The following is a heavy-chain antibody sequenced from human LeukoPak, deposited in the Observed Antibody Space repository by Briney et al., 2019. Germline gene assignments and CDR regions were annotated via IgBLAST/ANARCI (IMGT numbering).Heavy chain of an antibody. CDR2: ISVSVGST. CDR1: GLSFSSYA. CDR3: AKEEGGYSSSWYSSYYYYMDV. D-gene: IGHD6-13*01. Sequence: GGSLRLSCAASGLSFSSYAMSWVRQAPGKGLEWVSVISVSVGSTYYADSVKGRFTISRDNSKNTLYLQMNSLRDKDTAVYYCAKEEGGYSSSWYSSYYYYMDVWGKGTTVTVSS. J-gene: IGHJ6*03. V-gene: IGHV3-23*01.